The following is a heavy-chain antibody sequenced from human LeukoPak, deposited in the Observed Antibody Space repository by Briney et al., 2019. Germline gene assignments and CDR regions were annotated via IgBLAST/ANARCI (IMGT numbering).Heavy chain of an antibody. V-gene: IGHV1-18*01. J-gene: IGHJ4*02. D-gene: IGHD1-1*01. Sequence: ASVKVSCKASGYTFTNYGFPRVRQAPGQGLEWMGWISAYNGNTNYAQKLQGRVTMTTDTHTSTAYMELRSLRSDDTAVYYCARGPRYSPDYWRQGTLVTVSS. CDR1: GYTFTNYG. CDR3: ARGPRYSPDY. CDR2: ISAYNGNT.